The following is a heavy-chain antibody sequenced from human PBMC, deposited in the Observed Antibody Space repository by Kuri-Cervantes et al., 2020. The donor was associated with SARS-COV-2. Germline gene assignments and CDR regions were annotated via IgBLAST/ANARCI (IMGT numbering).Heavy chain of an antibody. CDR3: AKVYCSSTSCYSFDY. V-gene: IGHV3-73*01. J-gene: IGHJ4*02. CDR1: GFLFSASA. Sequence: GGSLRLSCEVSGFLFSASAIHWVRQASGKGLEWVGRVRGKANYYATAYAASVKGRFTISRDDLKNMAYLQMNSLRTEDTAVYYCAKVYCSSTSCYSFDYWGQGTLVTVSS. CDR2: VRGKANYYAT. D-gene: IGHD2-2*01.